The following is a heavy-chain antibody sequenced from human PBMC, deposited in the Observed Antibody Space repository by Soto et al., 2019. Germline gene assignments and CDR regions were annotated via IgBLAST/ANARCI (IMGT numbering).Heavy chain of an antibody. D-gene: IGHD1-1*01. CDR1: GYAFTTYG. CDR2: ISAHNGNT. V-gene: IGHV1-18*01. Sequence: QVHLVQSGAEVKKPGASVKVSCKGSGYAFTTYGITWVRQAPGQGLEWMGWISAHNGNTNDAQKLHGRVTGTRDTSTSTAYMELRSLRSDDTAVYYCARGRYGDYWGQGSLVTVSS. J-gene: IGHJ4*02. CDR3: ARGRYGDY.